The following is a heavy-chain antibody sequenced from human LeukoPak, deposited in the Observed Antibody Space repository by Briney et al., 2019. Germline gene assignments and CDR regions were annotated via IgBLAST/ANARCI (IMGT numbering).Heavy chain of an antibody. CDR2: IYYSGST. V-gene: IGHV4-59*01. Sequence: SETLSLTCAVYGGSFSGYYWSWIRQPPGKGLEWIGYIYYSGSTNYNPSLKSRVTISVDTSKNQFSLKLSSVTAADTAVYYCARGRITMVRGVIISEGFDYWGQGTLVTVSS. J-gene: IGHJ4*02. D-gene: IGHD3-10*01. CDR1: GGSFSGYY. CDR3: ARGRITMVRGVIISEGFDY.